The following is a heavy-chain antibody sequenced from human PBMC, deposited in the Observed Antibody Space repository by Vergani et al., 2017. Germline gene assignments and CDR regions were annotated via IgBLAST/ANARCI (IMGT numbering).Heavy chain of an antibody. Sequence: QVQLVQSGAEVKKPWASVKVSCKASGYTFTSYYMHWVRQATGQGLEWMGIINPSGGSTSYAQKFQGRVTMTRDTSTSTVYMELSSLRSEDTAVYYCARDQDYYDSSGYYGGVDYWGQGTLVTVSS. CDR3: ARDQDYYDSSGYYGGVDY. CDR2: INPSGGST. CDR1: GYTFTSYY. D-gene: IGHD3-22*01. V-gene: IGHV1-46*03. J-gene: IGHJ4*02.